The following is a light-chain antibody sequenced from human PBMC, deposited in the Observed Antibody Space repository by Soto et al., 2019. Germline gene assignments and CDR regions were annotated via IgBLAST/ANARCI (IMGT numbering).Light chain of an antibody. CDR2: GAS. CDR3: QQYNNWPT. J-gene: IGKJ1*01. V-gene: IGKV3-15*01. CDR1: QSVSSN. Sequence: EIVMTQSPATLSVSPGERATLSCRASQSVSSNLAGDQQKPGQATRLLIYGASTRATGIPARFSGSGSETEFTLTNSRLLSEDFEVYYCQQYNNWPTFGQGTNVEIK.